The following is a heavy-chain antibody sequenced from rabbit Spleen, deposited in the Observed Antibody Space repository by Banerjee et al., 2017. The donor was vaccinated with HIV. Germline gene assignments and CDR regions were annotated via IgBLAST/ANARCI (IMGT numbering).Heavy chain of an antibody. Sequence: QEQLVESGGGLVQPGGSLTLTCKASGFSFNSGYDMCWVRQAPGKGLQWIACIDSGSSGFTYFATWAKGRFPCSKTSSSTVTLQMTRLTAADTATYFCARDTSSSFSSYGMDLWGQGTLVTVS. CDR3: ARDTSSSFSSYGMDL. D-gene: IGHD1-1*01. CDR1: GFSFNSGYD. CDR2: IDSGSSGFT. J-gene: IGHJ6*01. V-gene: IGHV1S45*01.